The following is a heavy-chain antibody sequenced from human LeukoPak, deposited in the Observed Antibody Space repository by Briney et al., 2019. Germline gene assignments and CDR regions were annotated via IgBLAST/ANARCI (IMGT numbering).Heavy chain of an antibody. D-gene: IGHD1-1*01. Sequence: GASVTVSCKASGYIFSNFFSSYGITWVRQAPGQGLEWMGWISAYNGNTNYAQKLQGRVTMTTDTSTSTAYMELRSLRSDDTAVYYCARTPERKKYNWFDPWGQGTLVTVSS. CDR1: GYIFSNFFSSYG. J-gene: IGHJ5*02. CDR2: ISAYNGNT. CDR3: ARTPERKKYNWFDP. V-gene: IGHV1-18*01.